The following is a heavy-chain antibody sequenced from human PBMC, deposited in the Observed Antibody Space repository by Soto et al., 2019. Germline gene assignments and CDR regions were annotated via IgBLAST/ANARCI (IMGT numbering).Heavy chain of an antibody. CDR1: GFTFSSYE. CDR2: ISGSGPTV. J-gene: IGHJ4*02. V-gene: IGHV3-48*03. CDR3: ARECDSGPFDC. D-gene: IGHD6-19*01. Sequence: GGAPRLSCAASGFTFSSYEMNWVRQAPGKVLEWVSYISGSGPTVSYADSVKRRFTISRDNAKNSVYLQMNSLRAQGTAVHYCARECDSGPFDCWGQGXLVTVYS.